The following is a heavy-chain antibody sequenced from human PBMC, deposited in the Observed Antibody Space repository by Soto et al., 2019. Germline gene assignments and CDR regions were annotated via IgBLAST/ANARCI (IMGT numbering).Heavy chain of an antibody. D-gene: IGHD6-13*01. CDR2: ISGSGGST. V-gene: IGHV3-23*01. CDR1: GFTFSSYA. CDR3: ATLPPSSSWYLDAFDI. J-gene: IGHJ3*02. Sequence: EVQLLESGGGLVQPGGSLRLSCAASGFTFSSYAMSWVRQSPGKGLEWVSAISGSGGSTYYADSVKGRFTISRDNSKNTMYLQMNSLRAEDTAVYYCATLPPSSSWYLDAFDIWGQGTMVTVSS.